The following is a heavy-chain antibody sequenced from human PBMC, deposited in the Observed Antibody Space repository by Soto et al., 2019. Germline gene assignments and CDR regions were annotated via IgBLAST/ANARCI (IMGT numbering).Heavy chain of an antibody. J-gene: IGHJ4*02. V-gene: IGHV3-53*01. D-gene: IGHD2-15*01. CDR2: IYSGGST. Sequence: EVQLVESGGGLIQPGGSLRLSCAATGFTVSSNYMSWVRQAPGKALEWVSVIYSGGSTYYADSVKGRFTISSDDSKSTPYLQMHSLRAEDTAVYSWASDYVYGRGGSCYPFDYWGQGTLFTVSS. CDR3: ASDYVYGRGGSCYPFDY. CDR1: GFTVSSNY.